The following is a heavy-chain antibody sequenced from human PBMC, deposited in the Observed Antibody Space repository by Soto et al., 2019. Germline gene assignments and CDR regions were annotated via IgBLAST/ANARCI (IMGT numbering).Heavy chain of an antibody. V-gene: IGHV1-46*01. CDR3: ARVRNSPIRYFDY. Sequence: ASVKVSCKASGYTFTSYYMHWVRQAPGQGLEWMGIINPSGGSTSYAQKFQSRVTMTRDTSTSTVYMELSSLRSEDTAVYYCARVRNSPIRYFDYWGQGTLVTVS. D-gene: IGHD1-1*01. CDR2: INPSGGST. J-gene: IGHJ4*02. CDR1: GYTFTSYY.